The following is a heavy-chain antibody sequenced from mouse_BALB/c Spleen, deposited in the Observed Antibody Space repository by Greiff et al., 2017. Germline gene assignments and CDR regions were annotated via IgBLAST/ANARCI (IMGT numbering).Heavy chain of an antibody. D-gene: IGHD1-1*01. CDR3: TRVLRSSWFAY. CDR2: ISSGGSYT. Sequence: DVKLVESGGGLVKPGGSLKLSCAASGFTFSSYTMSWVRQTPEKRLEWVATISSGGSYTYYPDSVKGRFTISRDNAKNTLYLQMSSLKSEDTAMYYCTRVLRSSWFAYWGQGTLVTVSA. CDR1: GFTFSSYT. V-gene: IGHV5-6-4*01. J-gene: IGHJ3*01.